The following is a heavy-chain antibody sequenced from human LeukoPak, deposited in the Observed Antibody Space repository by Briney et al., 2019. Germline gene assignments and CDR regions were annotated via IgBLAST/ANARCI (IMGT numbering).Heavy chain of an antibody. CDR3: ARGIVVVPAAISDFYYYYMDV. J-gene: IGHJ6*03. CDR1: GGSFSGYY. Sequence: SETLSLTCAGYGGSFSGYYWSWIRQPPGKGLEWIGEINHSGSTNYNPFLKSRVTISVDTSKNQFSLKLSSVTAADTAVYYCARGIVVVPAAISDFYYYYMDVWGKGTTVTVSS. D-gene: IGHD2-2*02. V-gene: IGHV4-34*01. CDR2: INHSGST.